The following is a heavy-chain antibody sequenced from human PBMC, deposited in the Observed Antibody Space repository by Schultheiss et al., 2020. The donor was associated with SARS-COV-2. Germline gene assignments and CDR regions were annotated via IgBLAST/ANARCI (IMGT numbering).Heavy chain of an antibody. CDR3: ARYIISFGGILVSGFDY. CDR1: GFTFSSYT. J-gene: IGHJ4*02. Sequence: GGSLRLSCAASGFTFSSYTMNWVRQAPGKGLEWVSSINPSSGYIFYADSVKGRFTISRDNDKNSLFLQMNSLRAEDTAVYYCARYIISFGGILVSGFDYWGQGTLVTVAS. CDR2: INPSSGYI. D-gene: IGHD3-16*02. V-gene: IGHV3-21*01.